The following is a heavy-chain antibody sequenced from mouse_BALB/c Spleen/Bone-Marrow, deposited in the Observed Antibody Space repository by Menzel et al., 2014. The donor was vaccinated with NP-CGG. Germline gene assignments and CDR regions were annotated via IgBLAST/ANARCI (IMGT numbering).Heavy chain of an antibody. J-gene: IGHJ2*01. CDR2: IYPGNGDT. Sequence: VQLQQSGAELVKPGASMKMSCKASGYTFTSYNLHWIKQTPGQGLEWIGAIYPGNGDTSYNQRFKGKATLTTDKSSNTAYMQLNSLTSEDSAVYYCAREGRSHFDHWGQGSTLTVSS. V-gene: IGHV1-12*01. CDR1: GYTFTSYN. CDR3: AREGRSHFDH.